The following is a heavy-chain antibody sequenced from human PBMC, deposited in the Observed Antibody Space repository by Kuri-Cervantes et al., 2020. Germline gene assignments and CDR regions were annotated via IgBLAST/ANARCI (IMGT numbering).Heavy chain of an antibody. CDR2: ISAYNGNT. Sequence: ASVNVSCKASGYTFTSYGISWVRRAPGQGLEWMGWISAYNGNTNYAQKLQGTVTMTTDTSTSTAYMELRSLRSDDTAVYYCARGPLGVVVTATHNWFDPWGQGTLVTVSS. CDR1: GYTFTSYG. D-gene: IGHD2-21*02. V-gene: IGHV1-18*01. J-gene: IGHJ5*02. CDR3: ARGPLGVVVTATHNWFDP.